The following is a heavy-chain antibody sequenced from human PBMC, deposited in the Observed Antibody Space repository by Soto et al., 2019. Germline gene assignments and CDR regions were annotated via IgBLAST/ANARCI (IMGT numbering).Heavy chain of an antibody. CDR3: ASLNFDILTGYYAFDL. Sequence: SETLSLTCTVSGGSISGYYLSWIRQSPEKGLEYIGYISYSGSTNYNPSLKSRVTTSLDTSKNQFSLKLSSVTAADTAIYYCASLNFDILTGYYAFDLWGQGTMVTVS. CDR2: ISYSGST. V-gene: IGHV4-59*08. J-gene: IGHJ3*01. CDR1: GGSISGYY. D-gene: IGHD3-9*01.